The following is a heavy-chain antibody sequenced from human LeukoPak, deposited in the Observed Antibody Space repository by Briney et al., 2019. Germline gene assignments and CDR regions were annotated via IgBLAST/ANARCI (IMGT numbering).Heavy chain of an antibody. J-gene: IGHJ4*02. CDR1: GFTFSTYY. V-gene: IGHV3-74*01. CDR3: ARDAIRTSSAY. CDR2: INTDGSST. D-gene: IGHD2-2*01. Sequence: GGSLRLSCTASGFTFSTYYMHWVRQAPGKGLVWVSRINTDGSSTSYADSVKGRFTISRYNARNTLYLQMNSLRAEDTAVYYCARDAIRTSSAYWGQGTLVTVSS.